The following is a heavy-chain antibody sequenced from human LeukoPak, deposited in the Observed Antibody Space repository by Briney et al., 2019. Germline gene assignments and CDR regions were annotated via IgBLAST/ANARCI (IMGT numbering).Heavy chain of an antibody. J-gene: IGHJ6*02. CDR3: AKDRGSSSWDYYYYGMDV. Sequence: GGSLRLSCAASGFTFSSYSMNWVRQAPGKGLEWVSAISGSGGSTYYADSVKGRFTISRDNSKDTLYLQMNSLRAEDTAVYYRAKDRGSSSWDYYYYGMDVWGQGTTVTVSS. V-gene: IGHV3-23*01. CDR2: ISGSGGST. CDR1: GFTFSSYS. D-gene: IGHD6-13*01.